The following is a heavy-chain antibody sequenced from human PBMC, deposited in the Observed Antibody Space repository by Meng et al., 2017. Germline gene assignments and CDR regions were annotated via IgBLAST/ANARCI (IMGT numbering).Heavy chain of an antibody. V-gene: IGHV3-66*02. CDR3: ARASYYYDSSGYYYEYFDY. D-gene: IGHD3-22*01. Sequence: GASLKISCASSGFTVSSNYMSWVRQAPGKGLEWVPVIYSGGSTYYADSVQGRFTISRDNSKNTLYLQMNSLRAEDTAVYYRARASYYYDSSGYYYEYFDYCGQG. J-gene: IGHJ4*02. CDR1: GFTVSSNY. CDR2: IYSGGST.